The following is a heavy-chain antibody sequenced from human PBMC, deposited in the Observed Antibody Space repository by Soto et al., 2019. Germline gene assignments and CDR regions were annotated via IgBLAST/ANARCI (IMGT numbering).Heavy chain of an antibody. V-gene: IGHV3-33*01. J-gene: IGHJ4*02. CDR1: GFTFSSYA. D-gene: IGHD3-22*01. CDR2: IWYDGSNK. CDR3: ARETYYDSSGYSLPDY. Sequence: QVQLVESGGGVVQPGRSLRLSCPASGFTFSSYARHWVRQAPGKGRGGGAVIWYDGSNKYYADSVKGRFTISRDNSKNTLYLQMNSLRAEDTAVYYCARETYYDSSGYSLPDYWGQGTLVTVSS.